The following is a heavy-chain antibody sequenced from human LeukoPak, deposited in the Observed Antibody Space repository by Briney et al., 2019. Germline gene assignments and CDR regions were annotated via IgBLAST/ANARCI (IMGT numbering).Heavy chain of an antibody. J-gene: IGHJ6*03. V-gene: IGHV4-34*01. Sequence: SETLSLTCAVYGGSFSGYYWNWIRQPPGKGLEWIGEINHSGSTNYNPSLKSRVTISVDTSKNQFSLKLSSVTAADTAVYYCARAGYSYGYGYYYMDVWGKGTTVTVSS. CDR1: GGSFSGYY. CDR2: INHSGST. D-gene: IGHD5-18*01. CDR3: ARAGYSYGYGYYYMDV.